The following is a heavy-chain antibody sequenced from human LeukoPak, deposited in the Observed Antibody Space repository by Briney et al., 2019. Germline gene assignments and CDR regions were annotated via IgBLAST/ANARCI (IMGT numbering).Heavy chain of an antibody. J-gene: IGHJ4*02. CDR3: AKDRSVYYDSSGYFDY. D-gene: IGHD3-22*01. CDR2: IRYDGNNI. Sequence: GGSLRLSCAASGFTFSSYSMNWVRQAPGKGLEWVAFIRYDGNNIYYADSVKGRFTISRDNSKNTLYMQMNSLIAEDTAVYYCAKDRSVYYDSSGYFDYWGQGTLVTVSS. CDR1: GFTFSSYS. V-gene: IGHV3-30*02.